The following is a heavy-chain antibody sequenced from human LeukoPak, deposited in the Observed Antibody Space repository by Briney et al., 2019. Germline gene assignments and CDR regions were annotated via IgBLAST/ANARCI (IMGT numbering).Heavy chain of an antibody. D-gene: IGHD5/OR15-5a*01. Sequence: LRLSCTASGFPFSDYSMNWVRQAPGKGLEWIGYIYYSGSTYYNPSLKSRVTISVDTSKNQFSLKLSSVTAADTAVYYCARAESRVYTIYDYWGQGTLVTVSS. CDR1: GFPFSDYS. CDR3: ARAESRVYTIYDY. CDR2: IYYSGST. J-gene: IGHJ4*02. V-gene: IGHV4-31*02.